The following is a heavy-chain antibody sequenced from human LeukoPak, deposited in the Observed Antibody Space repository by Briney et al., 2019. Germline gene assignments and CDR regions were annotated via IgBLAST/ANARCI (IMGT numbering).Heavy chain of an antibody. CDR2: IYYSGST. D-gene: IGHD6-6*01. CDR3: ARGSWSSSVDY. V-gene: IGHV4-30-4*01. CDR1: GVSISSGDHY. Sequence: SETLSLTCTVSGVSISSGDHYSSWIRQPPGKGLEWIGYIYYSGSTYYNPSLKSRVTISVDTSKNQFSLKLSSVTAADTAVYYCARGSWSSSVDYWGQGTLVTVSS. J-gene: IGHJ4*02.